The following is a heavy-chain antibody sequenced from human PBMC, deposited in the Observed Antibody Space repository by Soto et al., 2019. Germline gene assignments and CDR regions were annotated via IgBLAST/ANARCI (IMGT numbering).Heavy chain of an antibody. Sequence: GGSLRLSCAASGFTFDDYTMHWVRQAPGKGLEWVSLISWDGGSTYYADSVKGRFTISRDNSKNSLYLQMNSLRTEDTALYYCAKDYYGDYGPFDYWGQGTLVTVSS. J-gene: IGHJ4*02. D-gene: IGHD4-17*01. V-gene: IGHV3-43*01. CDR2: ISWDGGST. CDR3: AKDYYGDYGPFDY. CDR1: GFTFDDYT.